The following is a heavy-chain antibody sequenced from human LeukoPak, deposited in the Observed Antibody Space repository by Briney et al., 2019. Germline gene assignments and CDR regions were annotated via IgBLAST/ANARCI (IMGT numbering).Heavy chain of an antibody. Sequence: GGSLRLSCAASGFTFSSYDMHWVRQAPGKGLEWVSFIRFDGNIKYFADSVKGRFTISRDNSKNTLYLQMNSLRVEDTAVYYCAKGELIAVVGTHYFDYWGQGALVTVSS. CDR2: IRFDGNIK. CDR1: GFTFSSYD. V-gene: IGHV3-30*02. D-gene: IGHD3-22*01. J-gene: IGHJ4*02. CDR3: AKGELIAVVGTHYFDY.